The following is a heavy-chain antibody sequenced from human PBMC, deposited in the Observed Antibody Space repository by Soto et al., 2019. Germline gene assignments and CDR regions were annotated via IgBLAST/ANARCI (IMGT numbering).Heavy chain of an antibody. D-gene: IGHD3-16*01. J-gene: IGHJ6*02. Sequence: SSETLSLTCTVSGGSINSGGYYWSWIRQHPGKGLEWIGYIYYSGSTYYNPSLKSRVTISVDTSKNQFSLKLSSVTAADTAVYYCARHNGPLYVGYYYDMDVWGQGTTVTSP. CDR1: GGSINSGGYY. V-gene: IGHV4-39*01. CDR3: ARHNGPLYVGYYYDMDV. CDR2: IYYSGST.